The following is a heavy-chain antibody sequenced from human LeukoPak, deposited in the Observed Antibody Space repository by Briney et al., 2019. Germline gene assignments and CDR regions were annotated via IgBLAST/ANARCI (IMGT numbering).Heavy chain of an antibody. J-gene: IGHJ3*02. CDR1: GFTFTGYA. V-gene: IGHV3-66*01. CDR2: IYSGGST. Sequence: GGSLRLSCAASGFTFTGYAMSWVRQAPGKGLEWVSVIYSGGSTYYADSVKGRFTISRDNSKNTLYLQMNSLRAEDTAVYYCASLRKGGSWRDAFDIWGQGTMVTVSS. D-gene: IGHD2-15*01. CDR3: ASLRKGGSWRDAFDI.